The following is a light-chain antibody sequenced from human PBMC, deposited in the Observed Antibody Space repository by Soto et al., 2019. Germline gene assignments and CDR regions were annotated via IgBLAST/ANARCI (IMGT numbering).Light chain of an antibody. V-gene: IGLV1-40*01. Sequence: QAVVTQPPSVSGAPGQRVTISCTGSSSNIGAGYDVHWYQQRPGTAPKLLIYGNKNWPSGVPDRFSGSKSGTSASLAITGLQAEDEADYYCQSYDSSLSVSYVFGTGTKLTVL. CDR2: GNK. J-gene: IGLJ1*01. CDR1: SSNIGAGYD. CDR3: QSYDSSLSVSYV.